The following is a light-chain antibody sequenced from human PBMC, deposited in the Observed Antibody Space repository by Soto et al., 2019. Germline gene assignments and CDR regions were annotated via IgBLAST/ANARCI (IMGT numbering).Light chain of an antibody. CDR1: QSVRTS. CDR3: QHYGSSPRT. V-gene: IGKV3-20*01. J-gene: IGKJ1*01. CDR2: DAS. Sequence: VLTPSPATLSLSPGERATLSCRASQSVRTSLAWYQHKPGQAPRLVIYDASLRANGVPARFGGSGSGTDFTLTISRLEPEDFAVYYCQHYGSSPRTFGQGTKVDIK.